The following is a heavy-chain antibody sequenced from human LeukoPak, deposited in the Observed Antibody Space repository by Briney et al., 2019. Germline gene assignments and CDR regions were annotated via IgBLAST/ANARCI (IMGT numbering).Heavy chain of an antibody. Sequence: PSETLSLTCTVSGGSISTYYWSWIRQPPGKGLEWIGYIFYSGSTNYNPSLESRVTISVDTSKNQFSLKLSSVTAADTAVYYCARGNSGSYYAMDVWGQGPTVTVSS. CDR3: ARGNSGSYYAMDV. CDR2: IFYSGST. V-gene: IGHV4-59*01. D-gene: IGHD1-26*01. J-gene: IGHJ6*02. CDR1: GGSISTYY.